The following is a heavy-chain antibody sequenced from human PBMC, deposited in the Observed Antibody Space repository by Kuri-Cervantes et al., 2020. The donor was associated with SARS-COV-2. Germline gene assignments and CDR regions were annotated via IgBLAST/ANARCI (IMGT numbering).Heavy chain of an antibody. CDR3: ARTYQNYYGSGSFSANYYGMDV. CDR1: GYTFTSYD. Sequence: ASVKVSCKASGYTFTSYDINWVRQAPGQGLEWMGIINPSGGSTSYAQKFQGRVTITRDTSASTAYMELSSLRSEDTAVYYCARTYQNYYGSGSFSANYYGMDVWGQGTTVTVSS. J-gene: IGHJ6*02. D-gene: IGHD3-10*01. V-gene: IGHV1-46*01. CDR2: INPSGGST.